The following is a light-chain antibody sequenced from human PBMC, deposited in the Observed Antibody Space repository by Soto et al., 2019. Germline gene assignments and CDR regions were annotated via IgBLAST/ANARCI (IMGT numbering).Light chain of an antibody. CDR3: LQYHNLWA. J-gene: IGKJ1*01. CDR1: QYIYSN. V-gene: IGKV3-15*01. Sequence: DIVMTQSPATLSVSPGASATLSCRASQYIYSNVAWYQHRPGQAPRLLIYRASTIATGIPARFSCSGSGTECTLAISSLQSEDFTVYCCLQYHNLWACGQGTKVEIK. CDR2: RAS.